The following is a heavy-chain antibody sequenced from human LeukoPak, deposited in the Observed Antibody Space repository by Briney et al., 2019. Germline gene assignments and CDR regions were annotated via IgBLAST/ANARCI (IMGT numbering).Heavy chain of an antibody. D-gene: IGHD5-18*01. J-gene: IGHJ4*02. V-gene: IGHV4-59*08. CDR1: GGSISTYY. Sequence: PSETLSLTCTVSGGSISTYYWSWIRQPPGKGLEWIGYVYYSGSTSYNPSLKSRVIISVDTSKNKFSLNVSSVTAADTAVYYCARHYGYSYGPDYWGQGTLVTVSS. CDR3: ARHYGYSYGPDY. CDR2: VYYSGST.